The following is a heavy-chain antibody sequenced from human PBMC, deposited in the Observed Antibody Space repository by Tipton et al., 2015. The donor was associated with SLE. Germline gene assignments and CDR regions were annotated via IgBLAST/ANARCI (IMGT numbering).Heavy chain of an antibody. CDR1: GLTFSSYA. V-gene: IGHV3-23*01. CDR3: AKEEFSSSSSYYYYYYGMDV. D-gene: IGHD6-6*01. Sequence: SLRLSCAASGLTFSSYAMSWVRQAPGKGLEWVSAISGSGGSTYYADSVKGRFTISRDNSKNTLYLQMNSLRAEDTAVYYCAKEEFSSSSSYYYYYYGMDVWGQGTTVTVSS. CDR2: ISGSGGST. J-gene: IGHJ6*02.